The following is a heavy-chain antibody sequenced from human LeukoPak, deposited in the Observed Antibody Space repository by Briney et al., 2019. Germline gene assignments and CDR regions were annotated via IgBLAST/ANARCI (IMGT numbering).Heavy chain of an antibody. CDR1: GGSFSGYY. CDR3: AGDRYYYDSSSYYLSY. Sequence: SETLSLTCAVYGGSFSGYYWSWIRQPPGKGLEWIGEINHSGSTNYNPSLKSRVTISVDTSKNQFSLKLSSVTAADTAVYYCAGDRYYYDSSSYYLSYWGQGTLVTVSS. CDR2: INHSGST. J-gene: IGHJ4*02. D-gene: IGHD3-22*01. V-gene: IGHV4-34*01.